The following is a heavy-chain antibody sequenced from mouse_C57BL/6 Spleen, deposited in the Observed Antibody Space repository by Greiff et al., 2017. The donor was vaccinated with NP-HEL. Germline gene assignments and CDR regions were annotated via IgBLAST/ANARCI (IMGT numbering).Heavy chain of an antibody. Sequence: QVHVKQSGAELVKPGASVKISCKASGYAFSNYWMNWVKQRPGKGLEWIGQIYPGDGDTNYNGKFKGKATLTADKSSSTAYMQLSSLTSEDSAVYFCAPVYYYGSDYAMDYWGQGTSVTVSS. D-gene: IGHD1-1*01. J-gene: IGHJ4*01. CDR3: APVYYYGSDYAMDY. V-gene: IGHV1-80*01. CDR1: GYAFSNYW. CDR2: IYPGDGDT.